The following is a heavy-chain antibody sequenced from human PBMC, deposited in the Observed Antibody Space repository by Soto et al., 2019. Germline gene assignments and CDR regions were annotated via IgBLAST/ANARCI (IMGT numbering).Heavy chain of an antibody. CDR3: AGDRAPRGGYGRRWFDP. D-gene: IGHD5-12*01. Sequence: QVQLQESGPGLVKPSGTLSLTCVVSGGSISSHNWWSWVRQPPGKGLEWIGEIYYSGSSKYNPSLKXLXTXAXXQPKIQFSLKLTPPTAADTAVYHCAGDRAPRGGYGRRWFDPRGQGTLVTVSS. V-gene: IGHV4-4*02. CDR2: IYYSGSS. CDR1: GGSISSHNW. J-gene: IGHJ5*02.